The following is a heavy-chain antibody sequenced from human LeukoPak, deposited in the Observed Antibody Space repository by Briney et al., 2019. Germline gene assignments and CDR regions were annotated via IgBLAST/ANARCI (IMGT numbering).Heavy chain of an antibody. J-gene: IGHJ4*02. CDR2: IYSGGST. CDR1: GFTVSSNY. Sequence: GGSLRLSCAASGFTVSSNYVSWVRQAPGKGLEWVSVIYSGGSTYYADSVKGRFTISRDNSKNTLYLQMNSLGAEDTAVYYCARAGIAAAGTPFDYWGQGTLVTVSS. V-gene: IGHV3-53*01. D-gene: IGHD6-13*01. CDR3: ARAGIAAAGTPFDY.